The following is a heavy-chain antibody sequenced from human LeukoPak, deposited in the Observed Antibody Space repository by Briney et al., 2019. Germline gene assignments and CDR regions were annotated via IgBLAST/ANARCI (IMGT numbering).Heavy chain of an antibody. D-gene: IGHD2-15*01. CDR1: GITFSSAE. CDR2: ISSSGTTI. CDR3: ARDRGIFTRYSYAMDV. Sequence: PGGSLRLSCVASGITFSSAEMNWGRQAPGEGLEWISYISSSGTTIHYAHSVKGRFTVSRDNGENSLYLQMSSLRDEDTAVYYCARDRGIFTRYSYAMDVWGQGTTVTVSS. J-gene: IGHJ6*02. V-gene: IGHV3-48*03.